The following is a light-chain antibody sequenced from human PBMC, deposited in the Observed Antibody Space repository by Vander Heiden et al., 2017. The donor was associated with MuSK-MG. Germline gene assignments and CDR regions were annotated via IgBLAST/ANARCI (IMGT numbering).Light chain of an antibody. CDR3: QAWDSSTAV. CDR2: EDS. J-gene: IGLJ7*01. Sequence: SYELTQPPSVSVSPGQTASITCPGDQLGDKYACWYQQKPGQAPLLVIYEDSRRPSGVPERFSGSNSGNTATLTISGTQAMDEAYYYCQAWDSSTAVFGGGTQLTVL. CDR1: QLGDKY. V-gene: IGLV3-1*01.